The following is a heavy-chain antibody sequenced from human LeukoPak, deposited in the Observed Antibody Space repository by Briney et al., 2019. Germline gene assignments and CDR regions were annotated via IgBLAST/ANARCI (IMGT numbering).Heavy chain of an antibody. CDR3: AKAMIRDDFWSGYRSYYYYGMDV. CDR2: ISGSGGST. Sequence: PGRSLRLSCAASGFTFSSYAMSWVRQAPGKGLEWVSAISGSGGSTYYADSVKGRFTISRDNSKNTLYLQMNSLRAEDTAVYYCAKAMIRDDFWSGYRSYYYYGMDVWGQGTTVTVSS. CDR1: GFTFSSYA. V-gene: IGHV3-23*01. J-gene: IGHJ6*02. D-gene: IGHD3-3*01.